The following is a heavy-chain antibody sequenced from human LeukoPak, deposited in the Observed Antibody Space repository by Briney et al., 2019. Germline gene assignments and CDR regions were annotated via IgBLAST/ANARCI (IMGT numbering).Heavy chain of an antibody. J-gene: IGHJ5*02. V-gene: IGHV3-7*02. CDR2: IKQEGSEK. Sequence: GGSLRLSCAASGFTFSSYWMSWVRQAPGKGLEWVANIKQEGSEKNYVDSVKGRFTISRDNAKNSLYLQMNSLRAEDTAVYYYARASMVRGVGLGNWFDHWGQGTLVTVSS. CDR3: ARASMVRGVGLGNWFDH. CDR1: GFTFSSYW. D-gene: IGHD3-10*01.